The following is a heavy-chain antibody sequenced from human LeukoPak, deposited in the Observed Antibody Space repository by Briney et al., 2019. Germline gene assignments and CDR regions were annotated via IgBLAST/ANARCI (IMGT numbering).Heavy chain of an antibody. CDR1: GFTFSSYS. Sequence: GGSLRLSCAASGFTFSSYSMNWVRQAPGKGLEWVANIKQDGSEKYYVDSVKGRFTISRDNAKNSLYLQMNSLRAEDTAVYYCARGIAARPEPFDYWGQGTLVTVSS. CDR3: ARGIAARPEPFDY. V-gene: IGHV3-7*04. J-gene: IGHJ4*02. D-gene: IGHD6-6*01. CDR2: IKQDGSEK.